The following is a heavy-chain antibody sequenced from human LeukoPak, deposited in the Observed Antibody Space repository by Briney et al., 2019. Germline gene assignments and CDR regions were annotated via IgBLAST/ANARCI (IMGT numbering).Heavy chain of an antibody. CDR3: ARDTGRGYMDV. CDR1: GFTVSSNY. J-gene: IGHJ6*03. D-gene: IGHD1-14*01. Sequence: GGSLRLSCAASGFTVSSNYMNWVRQAPGKGLEWVSVIYSGGSTYYADSVKGRFTISRVNSKNTLYLQMNSLRVEDTSVYYCARDTGRGYMDVWGKGTTVTVSS. V-gene: IGHV3-66*01. CDR2: IYSGGST.